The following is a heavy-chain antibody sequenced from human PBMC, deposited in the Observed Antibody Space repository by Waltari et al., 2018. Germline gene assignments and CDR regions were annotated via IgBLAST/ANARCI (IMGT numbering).Heavy chain of an antibody. D-gene: IGHD2-15*01. CDR3: ARDRGRGLYLDT. CDR1: GDSMNYW. CDR2: VLGSGRT. Sequence: QLQLQESGPGLVKPSGTLSLICAVSGDSMNYWWSWVRQPPGKGLEWIGQVLGSGRTNYNPSFAIRVTISLDTSTHQFALKMTSATAADTALYYCARDRGRGLYLDTWGQGILVTVSP. V-gene: IGHV4-4*02. J-gene: IGHJ4*02.